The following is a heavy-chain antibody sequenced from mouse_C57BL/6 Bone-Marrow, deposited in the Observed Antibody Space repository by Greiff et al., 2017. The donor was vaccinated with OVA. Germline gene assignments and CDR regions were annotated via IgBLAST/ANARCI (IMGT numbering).Heavy chain of an antibody. J-gene: IGHJ4*01. CDR3: TRGIYDGYYNYYAMDY. CDR1: GYTFTSYW. CDR2: IYPGNSDT. V-gene: IGHV1-5*01. D-gene: IGHD2-3*01. Sequence: EVQLQQSGTVLARPGASVKMSCKTSGYTFTSYWMHWVKQRPGQGLEWIGAIYPGNSDTSSNQKFKGKAKLTAVTSASTAYMELSSLTNEDSAVYYCTRGIYDGYYNYYAMDYWGQGTSVTVSS.